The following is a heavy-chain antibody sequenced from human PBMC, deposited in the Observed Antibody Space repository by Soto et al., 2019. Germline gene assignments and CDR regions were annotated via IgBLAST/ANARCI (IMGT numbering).Heavy chain of an antibody. CDR3: ARAVNWNPMTCTQF. CDR2: MSYDGTEK. J-gene: IGHJ6*02. Sequence: GGSLRLSCAASGLTFINFSIHWVRQAPCKGLEWVAFMSYDGTEKYFEDSVKGRFTISRDNAKKTLFLEMNNLRPEDTAVYYCARAVNWNPMTCTQFWHQGTTVTVS. D-gene: IGHD1-1*01. V-gene: IGHV3-30-3*01. CDR1: GLTFINFS.